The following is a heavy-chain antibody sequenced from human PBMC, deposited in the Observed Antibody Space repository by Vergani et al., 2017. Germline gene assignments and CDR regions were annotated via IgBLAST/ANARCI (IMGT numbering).Heavy chain of an antibody. CDR3: ARDKKQRRPRAVDL. Sequence: QVQLQESGPGLVKPSQTLSLTCTVSGASINNDFYYWHWIRQPAGKGLEWIGRIDVSCITDYNSSLQSRVSMSVVTSKNQFSLTLTYVTDADTAVYYCARDKKQRRPRAVDLWGQGTRDTVSS. CDR1: GASINNDFYY. V-gene: IGHV4-61*02. D-gene: IGHD6-6*01. J-gene: IGHJ3*01. CDR2: IDVSCIT.